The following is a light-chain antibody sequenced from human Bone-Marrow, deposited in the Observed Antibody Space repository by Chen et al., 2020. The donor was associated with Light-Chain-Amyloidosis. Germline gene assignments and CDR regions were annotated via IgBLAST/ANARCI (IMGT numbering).Light chain of an antibody. V-gene: IGLV3-25*03. J-gene: IGLJ2*01. CDR1: DLPTKY. CDR2: RDT. Sequence: SYELTQPPLVSVSPGQTARITCSGDDLPTKYAYWYQQTPGQAPVLVIHRDTERPSGISERFSGSSSGKTATLTISGVQAEDEADYHCQSADSSGTYEVIFGGGTKLTVL. CDR3: QSADSSGTYEVI.